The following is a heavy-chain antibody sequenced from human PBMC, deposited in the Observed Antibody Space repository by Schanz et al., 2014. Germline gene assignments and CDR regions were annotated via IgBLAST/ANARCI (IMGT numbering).Heavy chain of an antibody. CDR3: AKGQLLSYYFDY. CDR2: IWYDGSNK. J-gene: IGHJ4*02. Sequence: QVQLVESGGGVVQPGRSLRLSCAASGFTFNSYGMHWVRQAPGKGLEWVAFIWYDGSNKYYADSVKGRFTISRDNSKNTLYVQMNSLRAEDTAVYYCAKGQLLSYYFDYWGQGTLVTVSS. D-gene: IGHD2-21*01. CDR1: GFTFNSYG. V-gene: IGHV3-33*06.